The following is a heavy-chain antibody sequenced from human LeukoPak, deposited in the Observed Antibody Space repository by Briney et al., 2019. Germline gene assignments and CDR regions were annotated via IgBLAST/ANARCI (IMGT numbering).Heavy chain of an antibody. CDR3: AKDQNIYDILTGLFDY. D-gene: IGHD3-9*01. V-gene: IGHV3-30*18. Sequence: GRSLRLSCAASGFTFSDYGMHWVSQAPGKGLEWVALISYDGSHKDYTDSVKGRFTISRDNSKNTLYLQMNSLRAEDTAVYYCAKDQNIYDILTGLFDYWGQGTLVTVSS. CDR2: ISYDGSHK. CDR1: GFTFSDYG. J-gene: IGHJ4*02.